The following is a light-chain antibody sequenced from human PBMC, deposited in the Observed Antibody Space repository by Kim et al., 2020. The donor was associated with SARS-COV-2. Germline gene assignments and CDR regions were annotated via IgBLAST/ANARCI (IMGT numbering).Light chain of an antibody. Sequence: IVMTQSPATLSVSPGERVTLSCRASQSVKNNLAWYQQRPGQAPRLLIYGASTRATDISARFSGSGSGTEFTLTNRSLQSEDLAVYYCHQYTDWPLLGFGRGTQVDI. CDR2: GAS. J-gene: IGKJ3*01. CDR1: QSVKNN. V-gene: IGKV3-15*01. CDR3: HQYTDWPLLG.